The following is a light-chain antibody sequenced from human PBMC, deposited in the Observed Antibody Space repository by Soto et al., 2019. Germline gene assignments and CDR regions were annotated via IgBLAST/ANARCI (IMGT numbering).Light chain of an antibody. Sequence: QSALTQPASVSGSPGQSITISCSGTSSHVGSYNPVSWYQKHPGKTPKVIIYEGIKRPSGVSNRFSGSTSGNTASLTISGLHAEDEGDYYCCSYADSNTLMFGGGTKLTVL. CDR2: EGI. CDR3: CSYADSNTLM. J-gene: IGLJ3*02. CDR1: SSHVGSYNP. V-gene: IGLV2-23*01.